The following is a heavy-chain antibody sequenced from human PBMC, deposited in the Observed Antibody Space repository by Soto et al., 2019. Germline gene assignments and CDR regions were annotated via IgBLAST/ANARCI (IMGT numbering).Heavy chain of an antibody. J-gene: IGHJ4*02. CDR1: AFTFSSYA. Sequence: EVQLLESGGGLVQPGGSLRLSCAASAFTFSSYALNWVRESPGQGLEWVSVISGSGGSTYYADSVKGRFTISRDNSKNTLYLQMNSLRAEDTAVYYCANDYGDLFVILDYWGQGTLFTVSS. CDR3: ANDYGDLFVILDY. CDR2: ISGSGGST. V-gene: IGHV3-23*01. D-gene: IGHD4-17*01.